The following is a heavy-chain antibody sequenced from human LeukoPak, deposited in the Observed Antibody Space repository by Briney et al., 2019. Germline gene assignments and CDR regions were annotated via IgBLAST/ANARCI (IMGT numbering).Heavy chain of an antibody. D-gene: IGHD3-22*01. CDR1: GFTFSTYS. CDR3: ARDRLSDSIGYDGNRAFDI. CDR2: ISYSSSYK. V-gene: IGHV3-21*01. J-gene: IGHJ3*02. Sequence: GGSLRLSCAASGFTFSTYSMNSVRQAPGKGLEWVSSISYSSSYKYYADSVKGRFTISRDNAKNSLYLQMNSLRADDTAVYYCARDRLSDSIGYDGNRAFDIWGQGTMVTVSS.